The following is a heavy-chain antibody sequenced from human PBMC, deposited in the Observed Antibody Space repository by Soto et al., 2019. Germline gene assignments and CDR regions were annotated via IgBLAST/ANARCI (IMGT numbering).Heavy chain of an antibody. CDR1: GFTFSSYA. D-gene: IGHD6-25*01. CDR3: AKPVRKNRGYHGY. J-gene: IGHJ1*01. V-gene: IGHV3-23*01. Sequence: SCAASGFTFSSYAMSWVRQAPGKGLEWVSAISGSGGSTYYADSVKGRFTISRDDSKNTLYLQMNSLRAEDTAVYYCAKPVRKNRGYHGYWGQRTLVTVSS. CDR2: ISGSGGST.